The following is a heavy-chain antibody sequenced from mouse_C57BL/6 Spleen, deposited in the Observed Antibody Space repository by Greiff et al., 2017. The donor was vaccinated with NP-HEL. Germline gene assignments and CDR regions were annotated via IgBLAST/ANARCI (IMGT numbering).Heavy chain of an antibody. CDR3: ARSMMVTTDGAY. J-gene: IGHJ3*01. CDR2: IHPNSGST. CDR1: GYTFTSYW. Sequence: QVQLQQPGAELVKPGASVKLSCKASGYTFTSYWMHWVKQRPGQGLEWIGMIHPNSGSTNYNEKFKSKATLTVDKSSSTAYMQLSSLTSEDSAVYYCARSMMVTTDGAYWGQGTLVTVSA. V-gene: IGHV1-64*01. D-gene: IGHD2-3*01.